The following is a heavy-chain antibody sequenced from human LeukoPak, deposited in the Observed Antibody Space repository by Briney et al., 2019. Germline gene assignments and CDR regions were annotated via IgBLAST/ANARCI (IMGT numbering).Heavy chain of an antibody. CDR3: ARGARDFLTGYYRFDY. V-gene: IGHV4-4*07. CDR2: LFTSGST. Sequence: SETLSLTCTVSGGSISSYSWNWLRLPAGKGLEWIGRLFTSGSTNYHPSLKSRVTMSVDTSKNQFSLKLSSLTAADTAVYYCARGARDFLTGYYRFDYWGQGTLVTVYS. J-gene: IGHJ4*02. D-gene: IGHD3-9*01. CDR1: GGSISSYS.